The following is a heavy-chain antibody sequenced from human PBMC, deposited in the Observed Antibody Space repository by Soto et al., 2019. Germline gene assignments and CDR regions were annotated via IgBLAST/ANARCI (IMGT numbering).Heavy chain of an antibody. J-gene: IGHJ4*02. CDR2: ISGDGNTA. CDR3: TRAPSGAPDH. V-gene: IGHV3-74*01. D-gene: IGHD4-17*01. Sequence: GGSLRLSCAASGFTFSDYWMYWVRQPPGKGPVWVSRISGDGNTATYADSVKGRFTISRDNAKNTLFLQMSSLRAEDTAVYYCTRAPSGAPDHWGQGTLVTVSS. CDR1: GFTFSDYW.